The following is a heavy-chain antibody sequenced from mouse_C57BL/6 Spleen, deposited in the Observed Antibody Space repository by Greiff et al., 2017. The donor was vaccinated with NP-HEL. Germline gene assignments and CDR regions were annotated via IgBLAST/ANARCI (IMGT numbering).Heavy chain of an antibody. Sequence: QVQLKESGPGLVQPSQSLSITCTVSGFSLTSYGVHWVRQSPGKGLEWLGVIWSGGSTDYNAAFISRLSISKDNSKSQVFFKMNSLQADDTAIYYCARGYSNYEYFDVWGTGTTVTVSS. CDR1: GFSLTSYG. D-gene: IGHD2-5*01. CDR3: ARGYSNYEYFDV. CDR2: IWSGGST. V-gene: IGHV2-2*01. J-gene: IGHJ1*03.